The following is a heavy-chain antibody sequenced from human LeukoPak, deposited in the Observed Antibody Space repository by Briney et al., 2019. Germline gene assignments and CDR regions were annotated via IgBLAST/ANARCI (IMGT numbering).Heavy chain of an antibody. Sequence: GGSLRLSCVTSGFRFDDNAMSWVRQAPGKGLEWVAQINGDATATNYAGSVKGRFTISRDKTKHTVYLQMTTLTADDTAVYYCARLADIVVVPAAIPYMDVWGKGTTVTVSS. CDR2: INGDATAT. CDR1: GFRFDDNA. CDR3: ARLADIVVVPAAIPYMDV. J-gene: IGHJ6*03. D-gene: IGHD2-2*01. V-gene: IGHV3-20*04.